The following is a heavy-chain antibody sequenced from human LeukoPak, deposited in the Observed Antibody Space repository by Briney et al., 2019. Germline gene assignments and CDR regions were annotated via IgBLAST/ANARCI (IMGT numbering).Heavy chain of an antibody. J-gene: IGHJ4*02. CDR1: GGSISNSGYY. V-gene: IGHV4-39*01. Sequence: PSETLSLTCTVSGGSISNSGYYWGWIRQPPGKGLEWIGSIYFSGSIYFNPSLKSRVTISVDTSKNQFSLKLSSVTAADTAVYYCARRSFYSSSSGFGYWGQGTLVTVSS. CDR2: IYFSGSI. CDR3: ARRSFYSSSSGFGY. D-gene: IGHD6-6*01.